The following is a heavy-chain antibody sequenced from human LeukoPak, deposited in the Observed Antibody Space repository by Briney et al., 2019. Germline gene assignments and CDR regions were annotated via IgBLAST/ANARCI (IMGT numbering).Heavy chain of an antibody. D-gene: IGHD3-22*01. V-gene: IGHV3-30*18. Sequence: GRCLRLSCAASGFTFSSHGMHWVRQAPGKGREWVAVISYDGSNKYYADSVKGRFNISRDNSKNTLYLQMNSLRAEDTAVCCCAKDLRYYDSSGYSDYWGQGTLVTVSS. CDR3: AKDLRYYDSSGYSDY. J-gene: IGHJ4*02. CDR2: ISYDGSNK. CDR1: GFTFSSHG.